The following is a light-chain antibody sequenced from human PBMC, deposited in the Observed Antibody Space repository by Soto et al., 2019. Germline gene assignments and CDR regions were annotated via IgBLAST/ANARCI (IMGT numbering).Light chain of an antibody. J-gene: IGKJ2*03. V-gene: IGKV1-12*01. CDR1: HDVSSW. CDR2: GAS. CDR3: HQANSPYS. Sequence: DIQMTQSPSSFSASVGDRVTITCRASHDVSSWLAWYQQKPGKAPRLLIYGASTLQSGVPSRFSGSGSGTDFTLTISSLQPEDFATYYCHQANSPYSFGQGTKLEIK.